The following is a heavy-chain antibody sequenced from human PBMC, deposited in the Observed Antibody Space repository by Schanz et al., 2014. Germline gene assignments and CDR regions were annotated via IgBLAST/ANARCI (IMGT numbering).Heavy chain of an antibody. Sequence: VPLVESGGGFVQPGGSLGLSCVVSGFTVSSDHMSWVRQAPGKGLEWVAFIWYDGSNKYYADSVKGRFTISRDNSKNTLYLHMNTLRSEDTAVYYCAKDSTHIDIVLVPTAIDYWGQGTLVTVSS. V-gene: IGHV3-30*02. CDR2: IWYDGSNK. D-gene: IGHD2-2*01. J-gene: IGHJ4*02. CDR1: GFTVSSDH. CDR3: AKDSTHIDIVLVPTAIDY.